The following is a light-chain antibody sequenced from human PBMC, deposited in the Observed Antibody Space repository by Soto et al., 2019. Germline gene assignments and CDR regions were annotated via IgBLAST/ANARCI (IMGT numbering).Light chain of an antibody. CDR1: QSVNSN. J-gene: IGKJ1*01. CDR3: PHSKYWLRP. V-gene: IGKV3-15*01. CDR2: GAS. Sequence: EVVMTQSPDTLSVSPGERATXXXXASQSVNSNLAWYQXRLGQXXRXXIFGASTRATDIPPRFSGSGSGTALTLTISSLQSEDCVVYYCPHSKYWLRPFGQVTKV.